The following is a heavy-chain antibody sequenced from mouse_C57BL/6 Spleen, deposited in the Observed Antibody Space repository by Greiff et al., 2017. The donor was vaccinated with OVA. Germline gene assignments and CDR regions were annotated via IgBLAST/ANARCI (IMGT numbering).Heavy chain of an antibody. J-gene: IGHJ3*01. CDR1: GYAFSSYW. V-gene: IGHV1-80*01. CDR3: ARGYNYDYEGVVY. CDR2: IYPGDGDT. Sequence: VQLQQSGAELVKPGASVKISCKASGYAFSSYWMNWVKQRPGKGLEWIGQIYPGDGDTNYNGKFKGKATLTADKSSSTAYMQLSSLTSEDSAVYFCARGYNYDYEGVVYWGQGTLVTVSA. D-gene: IGHD2-4*01.